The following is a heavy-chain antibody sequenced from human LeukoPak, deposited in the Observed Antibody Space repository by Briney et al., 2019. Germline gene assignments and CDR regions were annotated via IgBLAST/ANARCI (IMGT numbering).Heavy chain of an antibody. CDR2: INPNSGGT. CDR3: APTNNLYYYFDY. D-gene: IGHD1-1*01. J-gene: IGHJ4*02. Sequence: GSVQVSCKASGYTFTGYYIHWVGQPPGQRLEWMGWINPNSGGTNYAQKFQGRVSMTRDTSISTAYMELSRLRSDDTAVYYCAPTNNLYYYFDYWGQGTLVTVSS. CDR1: GYTFTGYY. V-gene: IGHV1-2*02.